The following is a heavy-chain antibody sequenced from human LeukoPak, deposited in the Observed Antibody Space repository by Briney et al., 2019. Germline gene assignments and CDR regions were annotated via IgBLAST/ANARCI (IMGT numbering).Heavy chain of an antibody. D-gene: IGHD6-13*01. J-gene: IGHJ4*02. CDR1: GYTFTTYT. V-gene: IGHV1-3*03. CDR2: INAGNGNT. Sequence: ASVEVSCKASGYTFTTYTIHWVRQAPGQRLEWMGWINAGNGNTKYSQEFQDRVTITRDTSASTAYMELSSLRSEDTAVYYCARRGVAAALNWGQGTLVTVSS. CDR3: ARRGVAAALN.